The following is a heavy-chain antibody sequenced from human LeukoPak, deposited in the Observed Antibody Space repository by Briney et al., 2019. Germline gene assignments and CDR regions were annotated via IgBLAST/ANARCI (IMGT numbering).Heavy chain of an antibody. V-gene: IGHV5-51*01. CDR3: ARIGMPYSSSWYAPTYYFDY. D-gene: IGHD6-13*01. Sequence: GESLKISCKGSGYSFTSYWLGWVRQMPGKGLEWMGIIYPGDSDTRYSPSFQGQVTISADKSISTAYLQWSSLKASDTAMYYCARIGMPYSSSWYAPTYYFDYWGQGTLVTVSS. CDR2: IYPGDSDT. J-gene: IGHJ4*02. CDR1: GYSFTSYW.